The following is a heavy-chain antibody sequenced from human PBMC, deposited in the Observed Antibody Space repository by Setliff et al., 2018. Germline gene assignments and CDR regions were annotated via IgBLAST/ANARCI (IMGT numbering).Heavy chain of an antibody. CDR3: AREVLSTVVAWDY. D-gene: IGHD4-17*01. Sequence: ASVKVSCKASGYTFTAYYIHWVRQAPGQGLEWMGMINPGGGSTTYAQKFQGRVTITRDTSNSTDYMDLSRLTSDDTAVYYCAREVLSTVVAWDYWGQGTLVTVSS. CDR1: GYTFTAYY. J-gene: IGHJ4*02. CDR2: INPGGGST. V-gene: IGHV1-2*02.